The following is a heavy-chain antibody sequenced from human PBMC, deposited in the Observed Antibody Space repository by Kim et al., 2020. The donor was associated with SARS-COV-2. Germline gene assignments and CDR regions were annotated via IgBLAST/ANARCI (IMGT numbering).Heavy chain of an antibody. CDR1: GFTVSSNY. CDR3: ARGWFGELESPFDY. CDR2: IYSGGST. Sequence: GGSLRLSCAASGFTVSSNYMSWVRQAPGKGLEWVSVIYSGGSTYYADSVKGRFTISRHNSKNTLYLQMNSLRAEDTAVYYCARGWFGELESPFDYWGQGTLVTVSS. D-gene: IGHD3-10*01. V-gene: IGHV3-53*04. J-gene: IGHJ4*02.